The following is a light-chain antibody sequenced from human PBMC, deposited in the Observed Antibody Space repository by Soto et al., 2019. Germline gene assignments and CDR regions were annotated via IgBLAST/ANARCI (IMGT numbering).Light chain of an antibody. CDR1: RSDVGGYNY. CDR2: EVI. Sequence: QSVLTQPPSASGSPGQSVTISCIGTRSDVGGYNYVSWYQQHPGKAPKLIIYEVIKRPSGVPDRFSGSKSGNTASLTVSGLQAEDEADYYCSSYAGSNNLVFGGGTKLTVL. CDR3: SSYAGSNNLV. J-gene: IGLJ2*01. V-gene: IGLV2-8*01.